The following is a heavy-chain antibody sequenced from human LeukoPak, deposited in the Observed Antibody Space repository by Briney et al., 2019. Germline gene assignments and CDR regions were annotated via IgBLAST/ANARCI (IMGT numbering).Heavy chain of an antibody. D-gene: IGHD3-10*01. CDR2: IYIGAGS. CDR1: GFTVSPIY. CDR3: ASTTMVRGALYWS. Sequence: PGGSLRLPCAASGFTVSPIYMSWVRQAPGKGLEWVSVIYIGAGSYYADSVRGRFTISRDSSKDTLYLQLNSLRAEDTAVYYCASTTMVRGALYWSWGQGTLVTVSS. V-gene: IGHV3-53*01. J-gene: IGHJ5*02.